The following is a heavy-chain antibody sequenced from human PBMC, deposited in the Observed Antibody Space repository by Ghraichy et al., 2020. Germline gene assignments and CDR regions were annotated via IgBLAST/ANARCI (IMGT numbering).Heavy chain of an antibody. CDR3: AKSLTTFGYFDS. CDR2: ISSTAGNT. Sequence: LSLTCAASGFTFSGYAMTWVRQTPWEGLEWVSAISSTAGNTYYVDSVKGRFTLSRDPSKNTLYLQMNSLRAEDTAIYYCAKSLTTFGYFDSWGQGTLVTVSS. D-gene: IGHD2/OR15-2a*01. V-gene: IGHV3-23*01. CDR1: GFTFSGYA. J-gene: IGHJ4*02.